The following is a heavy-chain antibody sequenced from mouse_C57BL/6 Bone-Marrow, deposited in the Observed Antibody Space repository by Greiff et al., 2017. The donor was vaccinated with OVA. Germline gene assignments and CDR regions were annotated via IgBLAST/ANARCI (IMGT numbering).Heavy chain of an antibody. CDR1: GYTFTDYE. J-gene: IGHJ2*01. CDR3: TEGGYYFDY. Sequence: VQLQQSGAELVRPGASVTLSCKASGYTFTDYEMHWVKQTPVHGLEWIGAIDPETGGTAYNQKFKGKAILTADKSSSTAYMDLRSLTSEDSAVYYCTEGGYYFDYWGQGTTLTVSS. V-gene: IGHV1-15*01. CDR2: IDPETGGT.